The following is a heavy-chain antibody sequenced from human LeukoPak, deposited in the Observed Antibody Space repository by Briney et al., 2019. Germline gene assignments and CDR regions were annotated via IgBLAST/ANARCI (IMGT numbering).Heavy chain of an antibody. CDR2: ISGSGVST. CDR3: AKDRGYSGYGVDP. Sequence: GGSLRLSCAASAFTFSNYAMNWVRQAPGKGLEWVSAISGSGVSTYYADSVKGRFTISRDNSKNTLYLQMNSLRAEDTAVYYCAKDRGYSGYGVDPWGQGTLVTVSS. J-gene: IGHJ5*02. V-gene: IGHV3-23*01. CDR1: AFTFSNYA. D-gene: IGHD5-12*01.